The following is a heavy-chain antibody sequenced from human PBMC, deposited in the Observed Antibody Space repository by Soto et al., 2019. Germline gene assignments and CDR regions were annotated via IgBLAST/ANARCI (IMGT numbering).Heavy chain of an antibody. Sequence: KPSETLSLTCTVSGGSISSSSYYWGWIRQPPGKGLEWIGSIYYSGSTYYNPPLKSRVTISVDTSKNQFSLKLSSVTAADTAVYYCARDLYSSWFDPWGQGNLVTVSS. D-gene: IGHD2-8*01. CDR3: ARDLYSSWFDP. CDR2: IYYSGST. CDR1: GGSISSSSYY. V-gene: IGHV4-39*02. J-gene: IGHJ5*02.